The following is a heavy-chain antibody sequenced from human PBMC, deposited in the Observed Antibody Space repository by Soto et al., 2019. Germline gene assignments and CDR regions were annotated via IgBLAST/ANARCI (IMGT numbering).Heavy chain of an antibody. J-gene: IGHJ4*02. D-gene: IGHD3-22*01. Sequence: GGSLRLSCAASEFTFSNYAMSWVRQAPGKGLEWVSAISYGGGTTYYADSVKGRFTISRDNSKNTLYLQMNSLRAEDTAVYYCAKNPVYYYDSTRYLLDYWGQGTLVTVSS. CDR3: AKNPVYYYDSTRYLLDY. V-gene: IGHV3-23*01. CDR1: EFTFSNYA. CDR2: ISYGGGTT.